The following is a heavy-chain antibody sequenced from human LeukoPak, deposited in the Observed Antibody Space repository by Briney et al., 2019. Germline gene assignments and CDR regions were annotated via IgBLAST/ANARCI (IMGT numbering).Heavy chain of an antibody. Sequence: GGSLKLSCTASGFTFSNYDMNWVRQAPGKGLEWVSGISGSDFTTYYADSVKGRFTISRDNSKNTLFLQMDSLRAEDTAIYYCAREQWLRFDSWGQGTLVTVSS. V-gene: IGHV3-23*01. CDR1: GFTFSNYD. D-gene: IGHD5-12*01. J-gene: IGHJ4*02. CDR2: ISGSDFTT. CDR3: AREQWLRFDS.